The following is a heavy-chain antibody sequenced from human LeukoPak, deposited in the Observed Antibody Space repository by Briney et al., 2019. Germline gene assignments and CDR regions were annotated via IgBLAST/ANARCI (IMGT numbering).Heavy chain of an antibody. CDR2: INHSGST. D-gene: IGHD6-13*01. CDR1: GGAFSGYY. J-gene: IGHJ4*02. CDR3: ARRSSSWYFGLSRFDY. Sequence: SETLSLTCAVYGGAFSGYYWSWIRQPPGKGLEWIGEINHSGSTNYNPSLKSRVTISVDTSKNQFSLKLSSVTAADTAVYYCARRSSSWYFGLSRFDYWGQGTLVTVSS. V-gene: IGHV4-34*01.